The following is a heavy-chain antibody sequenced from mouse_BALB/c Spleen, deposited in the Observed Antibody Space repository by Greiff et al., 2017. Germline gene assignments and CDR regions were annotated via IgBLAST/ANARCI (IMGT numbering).Heavy chain of an antibody. V-gene: IGHV5-17*02. CDR1: GFTFSSFG. CDR2: ISSGSSTI. D-gene: IGHD3-2*02. J-gene: IGHJ4*01. CDR3: ARSGGDY. Sequence: EVQLQQSGGGLVQPGGSRKLSCAASGFTFSSFGMHWVRQAPEKGLEWVAYISSGSSTIYYADTVKGRFTISRDNPKNTLFLQMTSLRSEDTAMYYCARSGGDYWGQGTSVTVSS.